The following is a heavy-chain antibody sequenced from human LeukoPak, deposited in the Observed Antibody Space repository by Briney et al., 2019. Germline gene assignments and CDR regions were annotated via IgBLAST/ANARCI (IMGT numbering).Heavy chain of an antibody. CDR1: GFTSSSYR. Sequence: GGSLRLSCAVSGFTSSSYRMGWVRQAPGKGLEWVSSIYPRGDSTFYADSVKGRFTISRDNSKNTLYLQMSSLRTEDTAIYYCAKDVVPDSGWDLDYWGQGTLVTVSS. CDR3: AKDVVPDSGWDLDY. V-gene: IGHV3-23*01. J-gene: IGHJ4*02. D-gene: IGHD6-19*01. CDR2: IYPRGDST.